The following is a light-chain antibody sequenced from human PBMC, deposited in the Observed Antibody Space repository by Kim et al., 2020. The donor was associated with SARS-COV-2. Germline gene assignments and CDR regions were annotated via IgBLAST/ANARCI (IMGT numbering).Light chain of an antibody. Sequence: QSVLTQPPSVSGAPGQRVTISCTGTSSNIGTGYDVHWYQQFPGTAPRLLIYGNNNRRPGVPDRFSVSQSGTSASLAITGLQAEHEADYYCQSYDSSLTGWVFGGGTELTVL. CDR2: GNN. J-gene: IGLJ3*02. CDR1: SSNIGTGYD. V-gene: IGLV1-40*01. CDR3: QSYDSSLTGWV.